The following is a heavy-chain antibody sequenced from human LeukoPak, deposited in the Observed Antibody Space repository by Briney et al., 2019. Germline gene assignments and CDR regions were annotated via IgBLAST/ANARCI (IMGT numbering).Heavy chain of an antibody. Sequence: SETLSLTCTVSGGSISSYYWSWIRQPPGKGLEWIGYIYYSGSTNYNPSLKSRVTISVDTSKNQFSLKLSSVTAADTAVYYCARANWSDNWFDPWGQGTLVTVSS. D-gene: IGHD7-27*01. CDR3: ARANWSDNWFDP. V-gene: IGHV4-59*01. CDR2: IYYSGST. J-gene: IGHJ5*02. CDR1: GGSISSYY.